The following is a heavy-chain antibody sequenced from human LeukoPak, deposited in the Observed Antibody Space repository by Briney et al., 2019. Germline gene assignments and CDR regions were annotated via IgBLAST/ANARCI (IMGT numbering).Heavy chain of an antibody. D-gene: IGHD3-22*01. CDR3: ARGRATRRYYYDSSGYYSNWFDP. J-gene: IGHJ5*02. CDR2: INHSGST. Sequence: SETLSHTCAVYGGSFSGYYWSWIRQPPGKGLEWIGEINHSGSTNYNPSLKSRVTISVDTSKNQFSLKLSSVTAADTAVYYCARGRATRRYYYDSSGYYSNWFDPWGQGTLVTVSS. CDR1: GGSFSGYY. V-gene: IGHV4-34*01.